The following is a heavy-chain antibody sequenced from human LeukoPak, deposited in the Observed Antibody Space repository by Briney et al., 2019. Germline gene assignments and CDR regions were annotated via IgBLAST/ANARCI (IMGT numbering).Heavy chain of an antibody. Sequence: GGSLRLCCSASGFTFIISRMYRVLQAPGKGLEWVAVIWYDGSNKYYADSVKGRFTISRDNSKNTLYLQMNSLRAEDTAVYYCARGLRLLWLGELSVAFLILGRGTMVIVSS. CDR3: ARGLRLLWLGELSVAFLI. D-gene: IGHD3-10*01. CDR2: IWYDGSNK. CDR1: GFTFIISR. J-gene: IGHJ3*02. V-gene: IGHV3-33*01.